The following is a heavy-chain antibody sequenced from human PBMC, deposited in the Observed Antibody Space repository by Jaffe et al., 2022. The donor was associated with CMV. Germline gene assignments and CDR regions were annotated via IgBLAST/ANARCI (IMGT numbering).Heavy chain of an antibody. CDR2: IYPGDSDT. CDR3: ARHRITGYLFSYYYGMDV. J-gene: IGHJ6*02. CDR1: GYSFTSYW. Sequence: EVQLVQSGAEVKKPGESLKISCKGSGYSFTSYWIGWVRQMPGKGLEWMGIIYPGDSDTRYSPSFQGQVTISADKSISTAYLQWSSLKASDTAMYYCARHRITGYLFSYYYGMDVWGQGTTVTVSS. D-gene: IGHD1-20*01. V-gene: IGHV5-51*01.